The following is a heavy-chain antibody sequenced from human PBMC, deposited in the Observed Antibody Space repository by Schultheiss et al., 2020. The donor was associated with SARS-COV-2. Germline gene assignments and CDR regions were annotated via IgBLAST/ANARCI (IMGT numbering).Heavy chain of an antibody. D-gene: IGHD3-3*01. V-gene: IGHV3-53*05. CDR1: GFTFSSYW. J-gene: IGHJ6*02. CDR2: IYSCGST. Sequence: GGSLRLSCAASGFTFSSYWMHWVRQAPGKGLEWVSVIYSCGSTYYADSVKGRFTISRDNAKNSLYLQMNSLRAEDTALYYCAKAGLWSGYWEYNYYYGMDVWGQGTTVTVSS. CDR3: AKAGLWSGYWEYNYYYGMDV.